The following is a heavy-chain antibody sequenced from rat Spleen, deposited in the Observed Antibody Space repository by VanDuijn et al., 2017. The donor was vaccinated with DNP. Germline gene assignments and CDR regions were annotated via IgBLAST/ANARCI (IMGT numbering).Heavy chain of an antibody. V-gene: IGHV5-22*01. CDR2: ISYEDSST. CDR1: GFTFSDYY. J-gene: IGHJ4*01. Sequence: EVQLVESGGGLVQPGRSMKLSCAASGFTFSDYYMAWVRQAPKKGLEWVASISYEDSSTYYGDSVKGRFTISRANAKSTLYLQMDSLRSEDTATYYCARHRTIMPYYYAMDAWGQGASVTVSS. CDR3: ARHRTIMPYYYAMDA. D-gene: IGHD1-12*01.